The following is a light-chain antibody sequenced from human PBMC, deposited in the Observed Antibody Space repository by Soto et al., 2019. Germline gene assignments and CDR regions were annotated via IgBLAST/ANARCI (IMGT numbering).Light chain of an antibody. Sequence: QSALTQPASVSGSPGQSITISCTGTSSDIGAYDYVSWYQQYPGKVPSLIIYEVIFRPSGVSSRFSGSKSGNTASLTISGLQTEDEADYYCGSYANATLIFGGGT. CDR1: SSDIGAYDY. V-gene: IGLV2-14*01. CDR3: GSYANATLI. CDR2: EVI. J-gene: IGLJ2*01.